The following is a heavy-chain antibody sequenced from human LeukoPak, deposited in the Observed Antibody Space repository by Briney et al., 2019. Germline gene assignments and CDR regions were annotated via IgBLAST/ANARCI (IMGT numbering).Heavy chain of an antibody. D-gene: IGHD2-2*01. CDR2: INPNSGGT. CDR1: GYTFTGYY. J-gene: IGHJ4*02. CDR3: ARVSVEYCSSTSCYARPFDY. V-gene: IGHV1-2*02. Sequence: GASVKVSRKASGYTFTGYYMHWVRQAPGQGLEWMGWINPNSGGTNYAQKFQGRVTMTRDTSISTAYMELSRLRSDDTAVYYCARVSVEYCSSTSCYARPFDYWGQGTLVTVSS.